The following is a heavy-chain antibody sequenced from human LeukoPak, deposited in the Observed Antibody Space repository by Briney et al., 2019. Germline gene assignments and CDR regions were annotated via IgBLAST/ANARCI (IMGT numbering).Heavy chain of an antibody. CDR2: IYYSGTT. CDR1: GGSISSSRDH. V-gene: IGHV4-39*01. CDR3: ATTYSYTSGGYDY. Sequence: SETLSLTCTVSGGSISSSRDHWGWIRQPPGKGLEWTGSIYYSGTTFYNPSLKSRVTISVDTSKNQFSLKVSSVTAADMAVYYCATTYSYTSGGYDYWGQGTLVTVSS. J-gene: IGHJ4*02. D-gene: IGHD5-18*01.